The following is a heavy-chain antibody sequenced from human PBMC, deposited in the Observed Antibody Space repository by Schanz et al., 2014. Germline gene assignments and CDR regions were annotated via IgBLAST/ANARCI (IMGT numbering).Heavy chain of an antibody. CDR1: GGSISSSSYY. CDR2: IYYRGST. CDR3: ARHSGYYYYYGMDV. Sequence: QLQLQESGPGLVKPSETLSLTCTVSGGSISSSSYYWGWIRQPPGKGLEWIGSIYYRGSTYYNPSHKRRVTKSVDTSKNQSSLKLSSVTAADTAVYYCARHSGYYYYYGMDVWGQGTTVTVSS. V-gene: IGHV4-39*01. J-gene: IGHJ6*02.